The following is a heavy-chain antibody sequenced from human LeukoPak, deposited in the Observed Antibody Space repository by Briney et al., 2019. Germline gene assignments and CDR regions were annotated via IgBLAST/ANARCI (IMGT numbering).Heavy chain of an antibody. V-gene: IGHV4-39*01. CDR3: ARPDDYGVNWFDP. CDR1: CGSISSSSYY. J-gene: IGHJ5*02. CDR2: IYYSGST. D-gene: IGHD4-17*01. Sequence: SETLSLTCTVSCGSISSSSYYWGWIRPPPGEGLEWIGSIYYSGSTYYNPSLKSRVTISVDTSKNQFSLKLSSVTAADTAVYYCARPDDYGVNWFDPWGQGTLVTVSS.